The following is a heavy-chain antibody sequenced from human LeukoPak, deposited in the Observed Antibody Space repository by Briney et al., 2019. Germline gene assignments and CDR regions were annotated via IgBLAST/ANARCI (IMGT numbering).Heavy chain of an antibody. CDR1: GFTFNTYA. V-gene: IGHV3-23*01. CDR2: ISGSGGST. Sequence: GGSLRLSCGASGFTFNTYAMSWVRQAPGKGLEWVSAISGSGGSTNYADSVKGRFTISRDNSKNTLYLQMNSLRAEDTAVYYCAKVRYGSGSYYNDYWGQGTLVTVSS. J-gene: IGHJ4*02. D-gene: IGHD3-10*01. CDR3: AKVRYGSGSYYNDY.